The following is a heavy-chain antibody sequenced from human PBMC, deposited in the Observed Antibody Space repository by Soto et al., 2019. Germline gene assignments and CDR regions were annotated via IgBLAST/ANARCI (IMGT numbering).Heavy chain of an antibody. Sequence: QVQLVESGGGLVKPGGSLRLSCAASGFTLSDCYMTWIRQAPGKGLEYVSYISSSDTTVYYADSVRGRFTISRDNAKNSLYLQMSSLRVEDTAVYYCARRGYSTTWTAFDYWGQGTLVTVSS. D-gene: IGHD6-13*01. V-gene: IGHV3-11*01. J-gene: IGHJ4*02. CDR3: ARRGYSTTWTAFDY. CDR1: GFTLSDCY. CDR2: ISSSDTTV.